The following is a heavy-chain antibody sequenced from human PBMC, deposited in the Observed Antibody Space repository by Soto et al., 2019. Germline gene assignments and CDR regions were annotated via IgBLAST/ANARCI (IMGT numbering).Heavy chain of an antibody. CDR3: ARPLEWGLLSRYYYYGMDV. Sequence: ASVKVSCKASGGTFRSYAISWVRQAPGQGLEWMGGIIPIFGTAKYAQKFRGRVTITADKSTSTAYMELSGLRSEDTAVYYCARPLEWGLLSRYYYYGMDVWGQGTTVTVSS. CDR2: IIPIFGTA. D-gene: IGHD1-26*01. CDR1: GGTFRSYA. V-gene: IGHV1-69*06. J-gene: IGHJ6*02.